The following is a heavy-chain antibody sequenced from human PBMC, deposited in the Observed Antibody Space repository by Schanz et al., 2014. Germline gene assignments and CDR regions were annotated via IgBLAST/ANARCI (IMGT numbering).Heavy chain of an antibody. V-gene: IGHV1-69*04. J-gene: IGHJ6*02. CDR1: GGTFSSYS. D-gene: IGHD3-10*01. CDR2: IIPILGIA. Sequence: QVQLVQSGPEVEKPGSSVKVSCKASGGTFSSYSISWVRQAPGQGLEWMGRIIPILGIANYAQKFQGRVTNTADTSTATAYMELRGLRSKDADVYDCARAKRFGDMDVWGQGTTVTVSS. CDR3: ARAKRFGDMDV.